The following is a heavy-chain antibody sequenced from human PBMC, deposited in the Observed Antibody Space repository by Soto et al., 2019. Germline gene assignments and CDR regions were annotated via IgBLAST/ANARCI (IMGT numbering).Heavy chain of an antibody. D-gene: IGHD3-10*01. V-gene: IGHV4-59*01. CDR3: AREWFGEFSYYFDY. CDR1: CGSSGSYD. CDR2: IYYSGST. J-gene: IGHJ4*02. Sequence: PSETLSLTCTVACGSSGSYDGSWIRQPPGKGLEWIGYIYYSGSTNYNPSLKSRVTISVDTSKNQFSLKLSSVTAADTAVYYCAREWFGEFSYYFDYWGQGTLVTVSS.